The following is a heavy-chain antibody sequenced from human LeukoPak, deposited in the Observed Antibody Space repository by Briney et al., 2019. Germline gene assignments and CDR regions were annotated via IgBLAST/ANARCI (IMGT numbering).Heavy chain of an antibody. V-gene: IGHV3-33*01. Sequence: PGGSLRLSCAASGFTFTGYGFRWVRQAPGKGLEWVAVVWYDGTRKYYADSVKGRFTVSRDNSENTVYLQISGLRAEDTAVYYCARDTDTTSHYGRFDPWGQGALVTVSS. D-gene: IGHD4-17*01. CDR2: VWYDGTRK. J-gene: IGHJ5*02. CDR3: ARDTDTTSHYGRFDP. CDR1: GFTFTGYG.